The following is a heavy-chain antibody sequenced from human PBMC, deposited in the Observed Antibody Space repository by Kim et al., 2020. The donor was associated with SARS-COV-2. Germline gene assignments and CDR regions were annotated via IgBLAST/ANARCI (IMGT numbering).Heavy chain of an antibody. CDR1: GFTFSSYA. Sequence: GGSLRLSCAASGFTFSSYAMSWVRQAPGKGLEWVSAISGSGGSTYYADSVKGRFTISRDNSKNTLYLQMNSLRAEDTAVYYCARGTYDSSGYYYSLFDYWGQGTLVTVSS. V-gene: IGHV3-23*01. CDR2: ISGSGGST. J-gene: IGHJ4*02. D-gene: IGHD3-22*01. CDR3: ARGTYDSSGYYYSLFDY.